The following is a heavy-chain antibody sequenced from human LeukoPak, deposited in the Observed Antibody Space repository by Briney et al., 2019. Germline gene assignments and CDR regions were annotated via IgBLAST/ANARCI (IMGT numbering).Heavy chain of an antibody. D-gene: IGHD1-26*01. J-gene: IGHJ5*02. CDR3: TKRQGPTNGSYDCLDP. CDR2: IHSSGYT. Sequence: PSETLSLTCAVSGGSFSGNYWSWIRQPPGQGLEWIAYIHSSGYTNYNPSLKSRVTISVDTSNNQFSLKLTSVTAADTAMYSFTKRQGPTNGSYDCLDPWGQGAMVTVSS. CDR1: GGSFSGNY. V-gene: IGHV4-4*09.